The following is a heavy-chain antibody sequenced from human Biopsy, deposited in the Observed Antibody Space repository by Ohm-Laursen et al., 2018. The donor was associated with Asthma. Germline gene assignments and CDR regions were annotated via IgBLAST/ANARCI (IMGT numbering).Heavy chain of an antibody. CDR2: IKHDGTEK. V-gene: IGHV3-7*01. D-gene: IGHD3-3*02. CDR1: GFTFGDYW. CDR3: ARTFHFWSPYHAEHYQL. J-gene: IGHJ1*01. Sequence: SLRLSCAASGFTFGDYWMSWVRQVPGKGLEWVANIKHDGTEKNHMDSPKGRFTISRDNAKNSLYLQMNSLRAEDTAVYYCARTFHFWSPYHAEHYQLWGQGTLVTVPS.